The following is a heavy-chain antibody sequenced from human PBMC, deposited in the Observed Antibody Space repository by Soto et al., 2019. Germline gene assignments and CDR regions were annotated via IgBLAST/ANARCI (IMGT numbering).Heavy chain of an antibody. V-gene: IGHV4-34*01. J-gene: IGHJ4*02. CDR2: INHSGST. Sequence: RSLTCAVYGGSFSGSYWSWIRQPPGKGLERIGEINHSGSTNYNPSLKSRVTISVDTSKNQFTLKLSSVTAADTAVYYFAREVGVSVWYFLPHETDYWGQGTLVTVSS. CDR1: GGSFSGSY. D-gene: IGHD6-19*01. CDR3: AREVGVSVWYFLPHETDY.